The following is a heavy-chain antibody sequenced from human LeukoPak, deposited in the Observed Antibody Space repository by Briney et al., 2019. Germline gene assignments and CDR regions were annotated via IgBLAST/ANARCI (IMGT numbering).Heavy chain of an antibody. Sequence: GGSLRLSCAASGFTFSSYSMNWVRQAPGKGLEWVSSISSSSSYIYYADSVKGRFTISRDNAKNSLYLQMNRLRAEDTAVYYCARAYSYNSGWYVYWGQGTLVTVSS. V-gene: IGHV3-21*01. CDR3: ARAYSYNSGWYVY. CDR1: GFTFSSYS. CDR2: ISSSSSYI. J-gene: IGHJ4*02. D-gene: IGHD6-19*01.